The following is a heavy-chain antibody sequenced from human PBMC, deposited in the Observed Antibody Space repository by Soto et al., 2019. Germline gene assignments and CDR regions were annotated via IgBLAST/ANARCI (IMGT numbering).Heavy chain of an antibody. Sequence: PSETLSLTCTVSGGSISSSSYYRGWIRQPPGKGLEWIGSIYYSGSTYYNPSLKSRVTISVDTSKNQFSLKLSSVTAADTAVYYCARHVWESEWLVIVNWFDPWGQGTMVTVSS. J-gene: IGHJ5*02. CDR1: GGSISSSSYY. CDR2: IYYSGST. V-gene: IGHV4-39*01. D-gene: IGHD6-19*01. CDR3: ARHVWESEWLVIVNWFDP.